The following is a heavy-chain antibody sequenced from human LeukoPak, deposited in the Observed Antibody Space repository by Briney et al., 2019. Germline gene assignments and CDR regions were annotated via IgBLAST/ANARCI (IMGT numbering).Heavy chain of an antibody. Sequence: GGSLRLSCAASGFTFGDYWMHWVRHAPGKGLVWVSRTNTDESRTSYTDSVKGRFTISRDNARNTLYLQMNSLRVEDTAVYYCERGGDYGDFPDYWGQGTLVTVSS. CDR3: ERGGDYGDFPDY. D-gene: IGHD4-17*01. J-gene: IGHJ4*02. CDR2: TNTDESRT. V-gene: IGHV3-74*01. CDR1: GFTFGDYW.